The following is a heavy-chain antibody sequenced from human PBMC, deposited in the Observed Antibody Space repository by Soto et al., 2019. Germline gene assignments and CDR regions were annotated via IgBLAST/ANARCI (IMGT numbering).Heavy chain of an antibody. CDR3: ASGRWSNWNRTPPFDY. CDR1: GFTFSSYW. CDR2: IKQDGSEK. D-gene: IGHD1-20*01. J-gene: IGHJ4*02. Sequence: PGGSLRLSCAASGFTFSSYWMSWVRQVPGKGLEWVANIKQDGSEKYYVDSVKGRFTISRDNAKNSLYLQMNSLRAEDTAVYYCASGRWSNWNRTPPFDYWGQGTLVTVSS. V-gene: IGHV3-7*01.